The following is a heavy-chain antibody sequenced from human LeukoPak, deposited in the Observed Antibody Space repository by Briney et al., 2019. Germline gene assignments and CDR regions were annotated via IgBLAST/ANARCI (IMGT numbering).Heavy chain of an antibody. CDR1: GXTFRTYA. CDR2: TGSNGVT. CDR3: GIRDTSDYYVF. D-gene: IGHD3-22*01. Sequence: GGSLRLSCTGSGXTFRTYAVSWVRQAPGKGLEWVSATGSNGVTYYADSVKGRFTISRDNSKNALYLQMNGLRADDTAVYYCGIRDTSDYYVFWGQGTLVTVSS. V-gene: IGHV3-23*01. J-gene: IGHJ4*02.